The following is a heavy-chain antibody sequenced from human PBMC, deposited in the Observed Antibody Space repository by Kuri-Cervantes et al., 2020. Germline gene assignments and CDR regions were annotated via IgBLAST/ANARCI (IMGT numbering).Heavy chain of an antibody. J-gene: IGHJ6*02. D-gene: IGHD6-13*01. CDR1: GFTFSSYG. CDR3: ARGDSSSWFDYYYYGMDV. V-gene: IGHV3-33*01. CDR2: IWYDGSNK. Sequence: GESLKISCAASGFTFSSYGMHWVRQAPGKGLERVAVIWYDGSNKYYADSVKGRFTISRDNSKNTLYLQMNSLRAEDTAVYYCARGDSSSWFDYYYYGMDVWGQGTTVTVSS.